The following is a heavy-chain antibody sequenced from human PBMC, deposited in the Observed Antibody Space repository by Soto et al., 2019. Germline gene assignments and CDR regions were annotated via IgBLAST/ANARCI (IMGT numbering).Heavy chain of an antibody. V-gene: IGHV1-2*02. CDR2: INPKSDDT. Sequence: ASVKVSCKASGYPFSDNQIHWLRRAPGQGLEWMGRINPKSDDTNYAQKFQGRVTMTRDTSIDTAYLELTGLTSDDTATYYCARKHYLAYIRWGLDPWGQGTLVTVSS. D-gene: IGHD1-26*01. CDR1: GYPFSDNQ. J-gene: IGHJ5*02. CDR3: ARKHYLAYIRWGLDP.